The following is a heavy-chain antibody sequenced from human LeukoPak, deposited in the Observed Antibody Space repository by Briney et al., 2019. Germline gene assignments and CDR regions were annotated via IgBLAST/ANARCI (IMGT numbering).Heavy chain of an antibody. CDR1: GFTFSSYS. Sequence: GGSLRLPSAASGFTFSSYSMNWVRQAPGKGLEWVSSISSSSSYIYYADSVKGRFTISRDNAKNSLYLQMNSLRAEDTAVYYCARDWSSWYYYYYGMDVWGKGTTVTVSS. V-gene: IGHV3-21*01. D-gene: IGHD6-13*01. J-gene: IGHJ6*04. CDR3: ARDWSSWYYYYYGMDV. CDR2: ISSSSSYI.